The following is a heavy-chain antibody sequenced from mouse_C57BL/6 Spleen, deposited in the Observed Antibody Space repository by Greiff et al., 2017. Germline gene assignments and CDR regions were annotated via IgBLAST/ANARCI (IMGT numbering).Heavy chain of an antibody. CDR2: ISYDGSN. CDR3: ARWDDYGYAMDY. D-gene: IGHD2-4*01. J-gene: IGHJ4*01. Sequence: EVQLQESGPGLVKPSQSLSLTCSVTGYSITSGYYWNWIRQFPGNKLEWMGYISYDGSNNYNPSLKNRISITRDTSKNQFFLKLNSVTTEDTATYYCARWDDYGYAMDYWGQGTSVTVSS. CDR1: GYSITSGYY. V-gene: IGHV3-6*01.